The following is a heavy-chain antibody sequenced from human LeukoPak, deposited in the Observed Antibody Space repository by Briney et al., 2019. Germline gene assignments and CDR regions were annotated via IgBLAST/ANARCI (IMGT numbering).Heavy chain of an antibody. CDR3: ASMTTETSDFDY. D-gene: IGHD4-11*01. J-gene: IGHJ4*02. Sequence: PSQTLSLTCTVSGGSISSGDYYWSWICQTPGKGLEWIGYIYYSGSTYYNPSLKSRVTISVDTSKNQFSLKLSSVTAADTAVYYCASMTTETSDFDYWGQGTLVTVSS. CDR2: IYYSGST. V-gene: IGHV4-30-4*08. CDR1: GGSISSGDYY.